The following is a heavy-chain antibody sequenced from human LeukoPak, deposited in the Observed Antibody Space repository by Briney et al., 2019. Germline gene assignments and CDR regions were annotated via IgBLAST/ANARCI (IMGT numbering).Heavy chain of an antibody. J-gene: IGHJ4*02. V-gene: IGHV3-23*01. Sequence: GGSLRLSRAASGFTFSTYGMHWVRQAPGKGLEWVSTISGSVTSTYYADSVKGRFTISRDNSKNTLYLQMNSLRAEDTAVHYCAKFHGYSYSFDSWGQRTLVTVSS. CDR3: AKFHGYSYSFDS. CDR1: GFTFSTYG. D-gene: IGHD2-21*01. CDR2: ISGSVTST.